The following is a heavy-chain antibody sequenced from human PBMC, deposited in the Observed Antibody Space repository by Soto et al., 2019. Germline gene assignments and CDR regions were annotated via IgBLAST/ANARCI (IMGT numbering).Heavy chain of an antibody. CDR1: GGSFSGYY. Sequence: QVQLQQWGAGLLKPSETLSLTCAVYGGSFSGYYWNWIRQPPGKGLEWIGEINHSGSTNYNPSLKSQVPILVAPSKHQFSLTLSSGAAAATAVYYWATGYGRNFEYWGQGTLVTVSS. D-gene: IGHD3-10*01. V-gene: IGHV4-34*01. CDR2: INHSGST. CDR3: ATGYGRNFEY. J-gene: IGHJ4*02.